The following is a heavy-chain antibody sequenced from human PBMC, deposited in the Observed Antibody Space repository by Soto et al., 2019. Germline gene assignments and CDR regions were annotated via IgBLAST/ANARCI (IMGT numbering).Heavy chain of an antibody. CDR1: DDFISSYY. Sequence: SETLSLTCTVSDDFISSYYWNWIRQPAGKGLEWIGRVSTNGATNYNPSLESRVTMSVDTSKNQFSLKLTSVTAADTAVYFCARADYEILTGSYAMDVWGQGTTVTVSS. J-gene: IGHJ6*02. V-gene: IGHV4-4*07. D-gene: IGHD3-9*01. CDR3: ARADYEILTGSYAMDV. CDR2: VSTNGAT.